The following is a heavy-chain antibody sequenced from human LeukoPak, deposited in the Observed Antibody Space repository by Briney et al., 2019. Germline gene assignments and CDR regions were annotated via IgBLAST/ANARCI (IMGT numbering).Heavy chain of an antibody. CDR1: GGSISSYY. J-gene: IGHJ3*02. CDR2: IYTSGST. D-gene: IGHD2-2*01. V-gene: IGHV4-4*07. CDR3: ARGYQLLKAFDI. Sequence: SETLSLTCTVSGGSISSYYWSWIRQPAGKGLEWIGRIYTSGSTNCNPSLKSRVTMSVDTSKNQFSLKLSSVTAADTAVYYCARGYQLLKAFDIWGQGTMVTVSS.